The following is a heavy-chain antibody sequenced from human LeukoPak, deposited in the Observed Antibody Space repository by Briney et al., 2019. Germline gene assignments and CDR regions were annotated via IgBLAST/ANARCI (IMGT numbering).Heavy chain of an antibody. J-gene: IGHJ6*02. D-gene: IGHD3-10*01. Sequence: SETLSLTCTVSGASITTYYWSWIRQPPGKGLEWIGYIYFSGTTNYNPSLKSRVTISLDASNKQFSLRLNSVTAADTAVYYCARDYGPFGVWGQGTTVTVSS. V-gene: IGHV4-59*01. CDR1: GASITTYY. CDR3: ARDYGPFGV. CDR2: IYFSGTT.